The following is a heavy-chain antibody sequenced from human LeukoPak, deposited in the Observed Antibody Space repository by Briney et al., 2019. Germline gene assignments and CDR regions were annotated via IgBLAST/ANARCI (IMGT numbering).Heavy chain of an antibody. Sequence: GGSLRLSCAASGFAFSTYAMHWVRQAPGKGLEWVAVISFDGNTKYYADSVKGRFTISRDNSKNTLYLQMNGLRTEDTAMYYCTRRGGGHEFDHRGQGTLVTVSS. CDR3: TRRGGGHEFDH. D-gene: IGHD3-10*01. CDR2: ISFDGNTK. J-gene: IGHJ4*02. V-gene: IGHV3-30-3*01. CDR1: GFAFSTYA.